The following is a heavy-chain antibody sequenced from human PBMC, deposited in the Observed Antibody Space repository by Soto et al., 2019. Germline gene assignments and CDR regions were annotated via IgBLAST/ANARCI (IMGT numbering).Heavy chain of an antibody. CDR2: VFSGGNT. V-gene: IGHV3-53*03. J-gene: IGHJ4*02. Sequence: GGSLRLSCAASGFTVSSEYMSWVRQAPGKGLEWVAIVFSGGNTYHADSVKGRFTVSRDNTKNTLYLQMTSLRVEDTAVYYCAKDLSWGQCDSWGQGTLVTVSS. CDR3: AKDLSWGQCDS. CDR1: GFTVSSEY. D-gene: IGHD3-16*01.